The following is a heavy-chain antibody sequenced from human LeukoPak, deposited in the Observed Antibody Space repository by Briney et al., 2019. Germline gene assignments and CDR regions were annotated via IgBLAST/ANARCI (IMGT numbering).Heavy chain of an antibody. CDR1: GGSFSGYY. CDR3: ARGRDTYYYGSGSYYNVNNESIRKRQNWFDP. Sequence: PSETLSLTCAVYGGSFSGYYWSWIRQPPGKGLEWIGEINHSGSTNYNPSLKSRVTISVDTSKNQFSLKLSSVTAADTAVYYCARGRDTYYYGSGSYYNVNNESIRKRQNWFDPWGQGTLVTVSS. V-gene: IGHV4-34*01. J-gene: IGHJ5*02. CDR2: INHSGST. D-gene: IGHD3-10*01.